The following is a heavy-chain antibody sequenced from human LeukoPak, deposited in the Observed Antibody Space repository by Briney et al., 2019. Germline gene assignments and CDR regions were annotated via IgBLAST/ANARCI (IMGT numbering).Heavy chain of an antibody. J-gene: IGHJ4*02. CDR2: IKEDGSQK. V-gene: IGHV3-7*03. Sequence: GGSLRLSCAASGFTFNSYWMTWVRQAPGKGLKWVANIKEDGSQKYYVDSVKGRFTISRDNTENSLYLQMNSLRAEDTAVYYCAREYSGWGSNFDYWGQGTLVTVSS. CDR1: GFTFNSYW. D-gene: IGHD6-19*01. CDR3: AREYSGWGSNFDY.